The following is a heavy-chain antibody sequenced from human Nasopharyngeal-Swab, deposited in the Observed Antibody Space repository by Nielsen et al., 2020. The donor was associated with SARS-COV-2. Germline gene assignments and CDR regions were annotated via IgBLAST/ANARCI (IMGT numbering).Heavy chain of an antibody. CDR2: IDPSGENK. V-gene: IGHV3-11*01. CDR3: TRKMSFDM. D-gene: IGHD5-24*01. Sequence: GESLKISCAASGFGLSDFYISWIRKAPGKGLEWIAYIDPSGENKYYAGSVKGRFTISRDNARNSVFLELNTLRADDSAVYYCTRKMSFDMWGQGTKVTVSS. J-gene: IGHJ3*02. CDR1: GFGLSDFY.